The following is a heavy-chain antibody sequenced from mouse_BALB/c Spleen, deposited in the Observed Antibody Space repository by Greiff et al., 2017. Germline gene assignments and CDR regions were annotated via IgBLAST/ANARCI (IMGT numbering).Heavy chain of an antibody. Sequence: VKLMDSGAELVKPGASVKLSCKASGYTFTEYIIHWVKQRSGQGLEWIGWFYPGSGSIKYNEKFKDKATLTADKSSSTVYMELSRLTSEDSAVYFCARHEDNSSGFWFAYWGQGTLVTVSA. CDR1: GYTFTEYI. CDR3: ARHEDNSSGFWFAY. D-gene: IGHD3-1*01. CDR2: FYPGSGSI. J-gene: IGHJ3*01. V-gene: IGHV1-62-2*01.